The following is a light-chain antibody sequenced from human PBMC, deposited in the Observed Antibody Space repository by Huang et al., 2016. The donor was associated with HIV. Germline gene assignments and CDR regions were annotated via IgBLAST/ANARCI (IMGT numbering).Light chain of an antibody. V-gene: IGKV3-11*01. CDR2: DAS. Sequence: EIVLTQSPATLSLSPGERATLSCRASQSVGSYLAWYQQKPGRAPRLLIYDASNRAIGLPARFSGSGSGKDFTLTISSLDPEDFAVYYCHQRSNWPLITFGQGTRLEIK. CDR1: QSVGSY. CDR3: HQRSNWPLIT. J-gene: IGKJ5*01.